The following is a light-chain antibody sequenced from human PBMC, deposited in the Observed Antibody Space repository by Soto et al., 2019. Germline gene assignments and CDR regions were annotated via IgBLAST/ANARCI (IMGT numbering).Light chain of an antibody. V-gene: IGLV1-40*01. CDR1: SSNIGAGYD. J-gene: IGLJ1*01. CDR2: GNS. CDR3: QSYDIGLGGSV. Sequence: QSVLTQPPSVSGAPGQRVTISCTGSSSNIGAGYDVHWYQQLPGTAPKLLIYGNSNRPSGVPDRFSGSKSGTSASLAITGLQAEDEADYYCQSYDIGLGGSVLGTGTKLTVL.